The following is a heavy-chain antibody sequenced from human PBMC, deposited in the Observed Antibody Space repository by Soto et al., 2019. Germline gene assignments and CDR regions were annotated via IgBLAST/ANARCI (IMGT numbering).Heavy chain of an antibody. CDR1: GGTFSTFA. D-gene: IGHD2-15*01. CDR2: IIPIFETSA. CDR3: ARHPPNVVVVDASYFEF. Sequence: SVKVSCKASGGTFSTFAVSWVRQAPGQGPEWMGGIIPIFETSASYAQKFQDRVIITADKSTGTVYMELSSLRFEDTAMYYCARHPPNVVVVDASYFEFWGQGTLVTVSS. J-gene: IGHJ4*02. V-gene: IGHV1-69*06.